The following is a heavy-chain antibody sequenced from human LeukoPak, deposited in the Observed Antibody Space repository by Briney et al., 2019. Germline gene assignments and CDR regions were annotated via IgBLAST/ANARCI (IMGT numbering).Heavy chain of an antibody. CDR1: GGTFSSYA. V-gene: IGHV1-69*01. Sequence: RGSSVKVSCKASGGTFSSYAISWVRQAPGQGLEWMGGIIPIFGTANYAQKFQGRVTITADESTSTAYMELSSLRSEDTAVYYCARDQYYSNYAYGMDVWGQGTTVTVSS. CDR2: IIPIFGTA. CDR3: ARDQYYSNYAYGMDV. D-gene: IGHD4-11*01. J-gene: IGHJ6*02.